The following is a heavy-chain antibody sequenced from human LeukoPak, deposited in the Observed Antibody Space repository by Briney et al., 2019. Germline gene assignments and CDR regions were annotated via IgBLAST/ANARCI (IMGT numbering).Heavy chain of an antibody. CDR1: GYTFTGYY. Sequence: GASVKVSCKASGYTFTGYYMHWVRQAPGQGLEWMGWINPNSGGTNYAQKFQGRVTMTRDTSISTAYMELSRLRSDDTAVYYCARDLEYSRNYYYYMDVWGKGTTVTISS. CDR2: INPNSGGT. J-gene: IGHJ6*03. CDR3: ARDLEYSRNYYYYMDV. V-gene: IGHV1-2*02. D-gene: IGHD2/OR15-2a*01.